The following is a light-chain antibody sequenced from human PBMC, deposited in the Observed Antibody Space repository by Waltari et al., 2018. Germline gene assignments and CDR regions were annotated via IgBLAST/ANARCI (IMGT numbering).Light chain of an antibody. CDR1: SLVTSDGNTY. CDR3: MQGTHWPPWT. CDR2: KVS. J-gene: IGKJ1*01. Sequence: SLVTSDGNTYLGLVQPRPGQSPGRLIYKVSNRDSGVPDRFSGSGSGTDCTRKISRVEAEDVEVYYCMQGTHWPPWTFGQGTKVEIQ. V-gene: IGKV2-30*01.